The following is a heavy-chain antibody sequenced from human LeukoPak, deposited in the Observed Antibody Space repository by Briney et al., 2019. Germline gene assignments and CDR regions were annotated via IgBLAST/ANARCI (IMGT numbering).Heavy chain of an antibody. V-gene: IGHV3-23*01. CDR1: GFTFSSYA. J-gene: IGHJ4*02. Sequence: PGGSLRLSCAASGFTFSSYAMSWVRQAPGKGLEWVSAIGVSGGRTYYADSVKGRFTISRDNSKNTLYLQINSLRAEDTAVYYCAKMSYYDISGDNIYQPVDFWGQGTLVTVSS. CDR3: AKMSYYDISGDNIYQPVDF. CDR2: IGVSGGRT. D-gene: IGHD3-22*01.